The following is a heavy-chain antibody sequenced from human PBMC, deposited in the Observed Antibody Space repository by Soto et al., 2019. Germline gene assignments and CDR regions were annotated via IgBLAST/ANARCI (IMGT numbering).Heavy chain of an antibody. Sequence: LRLSCAASGFTVSSNYMSWVRQAPGKGLEWVSVIYSGGSTYYADSVKGRFTISRDNSKNTLYLQMNSLRAEDTAVYYCARARNYDFWSGYPYYYYGMDVWGQGTTVTVSS. CDR3: ARARNYDFWSGYPYYYYGMDV. V-gene: IGHV3-53*01. CDR1: GFTVSSNY. J-gene: IGHJ6*02. D-gene: IGHD3-3*01. CDR2: IYSGGST.